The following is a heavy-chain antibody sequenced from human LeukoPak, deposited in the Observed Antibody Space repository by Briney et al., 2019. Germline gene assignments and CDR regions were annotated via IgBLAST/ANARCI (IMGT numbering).Heavy chain of an antibody. V-gene: IGHV1-69*13. J-gene: IGHJ1*01. Sequence: SVKVSCKASGGTFSSYAISWVRQAPGQGLEWMGGIIPIFGTANYAQKFQGRVTITADESTSTAYMELSSLRSEDTAVYYCASPPTMVRGNRSLYPVFRYFQHWGQGTLVTVSS. CDR3: ASPPTMVRGNRSLYPVFRYFQH. CDR2: IIPIFGTA. CDR1: GGTFSSYA. D-gene: IGHD3-10*01.